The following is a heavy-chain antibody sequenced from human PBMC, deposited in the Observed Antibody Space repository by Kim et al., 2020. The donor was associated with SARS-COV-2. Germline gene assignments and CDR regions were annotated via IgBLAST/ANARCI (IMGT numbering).Heavy chain of an antibody. CDR3: ATWGLPYAGNYFYGLDV. Sequence: GGSLRLSCAASGLTFSNYALAWVRQSPGKGLEWVSAITGSGANTYYADSVEGRFSISRDNSKNTLYLQMNSLRAEDTAVYYCATWGLPYAGNYFYGLDVWGQGTTVTVSS. CDR2: ITGSGANT. D-gene: IGHD3-16*01. CDR1: GLTFSNYA. J-gene: IGHJ6*02. V-gene: IGHV3-23*01.